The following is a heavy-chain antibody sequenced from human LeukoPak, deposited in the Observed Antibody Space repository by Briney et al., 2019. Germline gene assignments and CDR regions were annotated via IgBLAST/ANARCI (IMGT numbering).Heavy chain of an antibody. CDR2: ISAYNGNT. J-gene: IGHJ4*02. CDR3: ARARLLWFGELLPYIDY. Sequence: GASVKVSCKASGYTFTSYGISWVRQAPGQGLEWMGWISAYNGNTNHAQKPQGRVTMTTDTSTSTACMELRSLRSDDTAVYYCARARLLWFGELLPYIDYWGQGTLVTVSS. D-gene: IGHD3-10*01. V-gene: IGHV1-18*01. CDR1: GYTFTSYG.